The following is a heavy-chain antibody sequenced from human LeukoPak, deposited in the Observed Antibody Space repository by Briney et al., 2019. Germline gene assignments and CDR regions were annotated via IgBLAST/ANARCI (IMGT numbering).Heavy chain of an antibody. Sequence: PGGSLRLSCAASGFTVSSNYMSWVRQAPGKGLEWVSVIYSGGSTYYADSVKGRFTISRDNSKNTLYLQMNSLRAEDTAVYYCARHIFYYYYMDVWGKGTTVTISS. J-gene: IGHJ6*03. D-gene: IGHD2-21*01. CDR3: ARHIFYYYYMDV. CDR2: IYSGGST. CDR1: GFTVSSNY. V-gene: IGHV3-53*01.